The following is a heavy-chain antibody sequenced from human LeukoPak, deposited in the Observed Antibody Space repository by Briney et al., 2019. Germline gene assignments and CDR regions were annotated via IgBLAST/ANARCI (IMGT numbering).Heavy chain of an antibody. D-gene: IGHD6-19*01. Sequence: PGGSLRLSCAASGFTFSNYAMSWVRQAPGKGLEWISTITGSGDSTHYADSVKGRFTISRDNSKNTLYLQMNSLRAEDTAAYYCAKLQSVAGYYYYYMDVWGKGTTVTVSS. CDR3: AKLQSVAGYYYYYMDV. V-gene: IGHV3-23*01. J-gene: IGHJ6*03. CDR1: GFTFSNYA. CDR2: ITGSGDST.